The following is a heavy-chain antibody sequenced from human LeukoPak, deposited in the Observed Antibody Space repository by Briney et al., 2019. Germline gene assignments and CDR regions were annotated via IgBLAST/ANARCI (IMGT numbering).Heavy chain of an antibody. V-gene: IGHV3-23*01. CDR3: AKAGSIRFDY. Sequence: GGSLRLSCAASGFTFSSYGMHWVRQAPGKGLEWVSAISGSGGSTYYADSVKGRFTISRDNSKNTLYLQINRLRAEDTAVYYCAKAGSIRFDYWGQGTLVTVSS. CDR1: GFTFSSYG. D-gene: IGHD1-26*01. J-gene: IGHJ4*02. CDR2: ISGSGGST.